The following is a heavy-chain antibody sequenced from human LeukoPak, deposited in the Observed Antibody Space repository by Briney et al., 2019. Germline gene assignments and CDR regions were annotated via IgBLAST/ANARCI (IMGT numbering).Heavy chain of an antibody. CDR3: ARALLWFGEPSHIDY. D-gene: IGHD3-10*01. CDR1: GYTFTSYY. J-gene: IGHJ4*02. CDR2: INPSGGST. Sequence: GASVKVSCKASGYTFTSYYMHWVRQAPGQGLEWMGIINPSGGSTSYAQKFQGRVTMTRDTSTSTVYMELSSLRSEDTAVYYCARALLWFGEPSHIDYWGQGTLVTASS. V-gene: IGHV1-46*01.